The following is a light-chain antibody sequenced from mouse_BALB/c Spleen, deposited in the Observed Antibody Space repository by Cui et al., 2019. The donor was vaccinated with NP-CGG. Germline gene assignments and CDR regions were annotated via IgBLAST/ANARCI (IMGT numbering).Light chain of an antibody. CDR3: ALWYSNHWV. J-gene: IGLJ1*01. CDR1: TGAVTTSNY. CDR2: GTK. V-gene: IGLV1*01. Sequence: QAVLTQESALTTSPGEIVTLTCRSSTGAVTTSNYANWVQEKPDHLFTGLIGGTKNRIPGVPARFSGSLIGDKAALTITGAQTEDEAIYFCALWYSNHWVFGGGTKLTVL.